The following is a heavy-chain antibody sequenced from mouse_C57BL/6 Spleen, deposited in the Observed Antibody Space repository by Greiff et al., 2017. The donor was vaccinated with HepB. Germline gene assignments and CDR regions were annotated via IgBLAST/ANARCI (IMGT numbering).Heavy chain of an antibody. J-gene: IGHJ2*01. CDR1: GYTFTSYW. Sequence: VQLQQPGAELVKPGASVKLSCKASGYTFTSYWMQWVKQRPGQGLEWIGEIDPSDSYTNYNQKFKGKATLTVDTSSSTAYMQRSSLTSEDSAVYYCARITTVVGYWGQGTTLTVSS. CDR3: ARITTVVGY. V-gene: IGHV1-50*01. D-gene: IGHD1-1*01. CDR2: IDPSDSYT.